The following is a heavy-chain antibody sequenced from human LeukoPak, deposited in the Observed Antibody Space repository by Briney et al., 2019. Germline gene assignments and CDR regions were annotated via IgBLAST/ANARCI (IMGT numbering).Heavy chain of an antibody. CDR3: ARDRMAARPSSYYFDY. J-gene: IGHJ4*02. CDR2: ISSSGSTI. Sequence: GGSLRLSCAASGFTFSDYYMSWIRQAPGKGLEWVSYISSSGSTIYYADSVKGRFTISRDNAKNSLYLQMNSLRAEDTAVYYCARDRMAARPSSYYFDYWGQGTLVTVSS. V-gene: IGHV3-11*04. CDR1: GFTFSDYY. D-gene: IGHD6-6*01.